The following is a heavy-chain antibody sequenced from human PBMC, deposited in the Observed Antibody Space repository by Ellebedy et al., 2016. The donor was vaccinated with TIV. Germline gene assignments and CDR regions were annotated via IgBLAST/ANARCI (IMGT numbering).Heavy chain of an antibody. J-gene: IGHJ6*02. D-gene: IGHD3-16*01. CDR3: ARGAPGGGQGGYYYYGMDV. Sequence: ASVKVSCKASGYTFTSYGISWVRQAPGQGLEWMGWISAYNGNTNYAQKLQGRVTMTTDTSTSTAYMELRSLRSDDTAVYYCARGAPGGGQGGYYYYGMDVWGQGTTVTVSS. CDR2: ISAYNGNT. CDR1: GYTFTSYG. V-gene: IGHV1-18*01.